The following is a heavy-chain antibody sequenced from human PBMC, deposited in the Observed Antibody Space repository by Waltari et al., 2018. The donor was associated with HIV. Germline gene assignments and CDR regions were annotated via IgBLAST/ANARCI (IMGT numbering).Heavy chain of an antibody. CDR3: ARDTLNFFFGLDL. CDR2: ISSSSFNI. CDR1: GFSFGDYA. Sequence: EEQLVESGGGLVNPGGSLRLSCEASGFSFGDYAMNWVRQAPGKGLEWIAYISSSSFNIKYADSVRCRFTISRDNTHNSLCLQMNNLIDEDTADYFCARDTLNFFFGLDLWGHGTPVTVSS. V-gene: IGHV3-21*05. J-gene: IGHJ6*02.